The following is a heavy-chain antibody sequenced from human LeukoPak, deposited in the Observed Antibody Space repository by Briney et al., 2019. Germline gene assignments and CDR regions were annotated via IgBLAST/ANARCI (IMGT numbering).Heavy chain of an antibody. CDR1: GFTFDDYA. V-gene: IGHV3-9*01. D-gene: IGHD2-15*01. J-gene: IGHJ3*02. Sequence: SLRLSCAASGFTFDDYAMHWVRQAPGKGLEWVSGISWNSGSIGYADSVKGRFTISRDNAKNPLYLQMNSLRAEDTALYYCAKDRAHCSGGSCYSRAHDAFDIWGQGTMVTVSS. CDR2: ISWNSGSI. CDR3: AKDRAHCSGGSCYSRAHDAFDI.